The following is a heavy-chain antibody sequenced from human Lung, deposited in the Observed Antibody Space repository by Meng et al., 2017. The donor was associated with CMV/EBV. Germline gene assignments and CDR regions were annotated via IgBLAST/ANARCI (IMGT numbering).Heavy chain of an antibody. CDR3: ASPQGYGGY. D-gene: IGHD5-18*01. V-gene: IGHV3-30-3*01. CDR1: GFTFDRFA. J-gene: IGHJ4*01. Sequence: QVQLVESGGGVVQPGRSLRLSCAASGFTFDRFAMHWVRQAPGKGLEGVELISYDATNEHYADSVKGRFTISRKNSKNTLYLKRTSLGPDDRAVYYCASPQGYGGYWAHGTLVTVSS. CDR2: ISYDATNE.